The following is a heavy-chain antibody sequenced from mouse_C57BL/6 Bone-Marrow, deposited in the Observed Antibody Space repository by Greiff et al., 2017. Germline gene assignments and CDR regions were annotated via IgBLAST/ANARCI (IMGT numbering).Heavy chain of an antibody. Sequence: QVQLQQPGAELVMPGASVKLSCKASGYTFTGYWMHWVKQRPGQGLEWIGEIDPSDSYTNYNQKFKGKSTLTVDKSSSTAYLQLSSLTSEDSAVYYCARGGYYAMDYWGQGTSVTVSS. CDR2: IDPSDSYT. CDR3: ARGGYYAMDY. CDR1: GYTFTGYW. V-gene: IGHV1-69*01. J-gene: IGHJ4*01.